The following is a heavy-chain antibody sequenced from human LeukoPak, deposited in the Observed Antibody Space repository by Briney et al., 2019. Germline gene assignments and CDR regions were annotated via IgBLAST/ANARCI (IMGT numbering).Heavy chain of an antibody. CDR1: GFSFSGHW. J-gene: IGHJ4*02. Sequence: GGSLRLSCVASGFSFSGHWMHWARQLPGKGLVWVSRISPTGSTTSYADSVKGRFTVSRDNAKNTLYLQVNNLRAEDTAVYYCARGPNSNWSGLDFWGQGTLLTVSS. V-gene: IGHV3-74*01. CDR3: ARGPNSNWSGLDF. CDR2: ISPTGSTT. D-gene: IGHD6-6*01.